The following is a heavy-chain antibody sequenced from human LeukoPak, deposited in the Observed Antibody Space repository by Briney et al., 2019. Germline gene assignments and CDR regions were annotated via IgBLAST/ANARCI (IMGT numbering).Heavy chain of an antibody. V-gene: IGHV1-46*01. Sequence: VASVKVSCKASGYTFTSHHFHWVRQAPGQGLEWMGIINPTSGSTSYSQKFQGRVTMTRDTSTNTIYMELSSLRSEDTAMYYCAKDRQPENYGLDVWGQGTTVTVSS. CDR1: GYTFTSHH. CDR2: INPTSGST. J-gene: IGHJ6*02. D-gene: IGHD6-13*01. CDR3: AKDRQPENYGLDV.